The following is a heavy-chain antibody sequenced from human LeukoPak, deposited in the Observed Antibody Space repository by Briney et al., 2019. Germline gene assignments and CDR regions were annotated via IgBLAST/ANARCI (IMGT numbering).Heavy chain of an antibody. D-gene: IGHD3-22*01. Sequence: GGSLRLSCAASGFTFSSYAMHWVRQAPGKGLEWVAVISYDGSNKYYADSVKGRFTISRDNSKNTLYLQMNSLRAEDTAVYYCAREYYYDSSGYYYQGGTSAFDIWGQGTMVTVSS. J-gene: IGHJ3*02. CDR3: AREYYYDSSGYYYQGGTSAFDI. CDR2: ISYDGSNK. V-gene: IGHV3-30-3*01. CDR1: GFTFSSYA.